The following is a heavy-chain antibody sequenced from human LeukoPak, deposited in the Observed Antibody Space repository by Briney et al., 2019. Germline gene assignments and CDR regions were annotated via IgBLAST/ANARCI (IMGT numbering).Heavy chain of an antibody. CDR3: TRDGGRGAYSPFDS. J-gene: IGHJ4*02. Sequence: GGSLKLPCPASGLTFADAWISWVRQVPGKGLEWIGRIKSKSDGGAVDYAAPAKDRFIFSRADSKDTLYLQMDSLKTEHSAVYFCTRDGGRGAYSPFDSWGQGDLVTAS. CDR1: GLTFADAW. CDR2: IKSKSDGGAV. V-gene: IGHV3-15*01. D-gene: IGHD2-15*01.